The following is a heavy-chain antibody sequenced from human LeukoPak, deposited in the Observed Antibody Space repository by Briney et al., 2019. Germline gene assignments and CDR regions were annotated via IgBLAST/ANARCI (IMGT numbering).Heavy chain of an antibody. J-gene: IGHJ4*02. CDR3: ARSTRYSSSWYETPFFDY. D-gene: IGHD6-13*01. V-gene: IGHV4-61*02. Sequence: SETLSLTCSVSGGSISSSNYYWSWIRQPAGKGLEWIGRIYTSESTNYNPSLKSRVTISVDTSRNQFSLKLSSVTAADTAVYYCARSTRYSSSWYETPFFDYWGQGTLVTVSS. CDR2: IYTSEST. CDR1: GGSISSSNYY.